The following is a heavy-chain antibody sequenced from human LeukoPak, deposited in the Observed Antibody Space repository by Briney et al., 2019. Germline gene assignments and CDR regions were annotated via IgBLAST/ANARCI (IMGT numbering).Heavy chain of an antibody. Sequence: GGSLRLSCAASGFTVSSNYMSWVRQAPGKGLEWVSVIYSGGSTYYADSVKGRFTISRDNSKNTLYLQMNSLRAEDTAVYCCARTLVGATNHFDYWGQGTLVTVSS. CDR3: ARTLVGATNHFDY. CDR2: IYSGGST. V-gene: IGHV3-66*01. J-gene: IGHJ4*02. CDR1: GFTVSSNY. D-gene: IGHD1-26*01.